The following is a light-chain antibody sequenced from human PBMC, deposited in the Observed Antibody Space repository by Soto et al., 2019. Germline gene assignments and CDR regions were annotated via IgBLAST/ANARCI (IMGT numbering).Light chain of an antibody. CDR2: GVT. Sequence: QSVLTQPSSVYGSPGQSITISCTGTSSDVGSYNLVSWYQQHPGKAPKFMIYGVTKRPSGVSNRFSGSKSGNTASLTISGLQAEDEADYYCCSYAGSNTYVFGTGTKVTVL. CDR3: CSYAGSNTYV. J-gene: IGLJ1*01. V-gene: IGLV2-23*02. CDR1: SSDVGSYNL.